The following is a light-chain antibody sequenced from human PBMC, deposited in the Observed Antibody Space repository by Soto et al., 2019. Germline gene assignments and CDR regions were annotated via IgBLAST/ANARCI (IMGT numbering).Light chain of an antibody. J-gene: IGLJ2*01. CDR1: SSDVGSYNL. V-gene: IGLV2-23*01. CDR2: EGS. CDR3: CSYAGSSTVV. Sequence: QSVLTQPASVSGSPGQSITISCTGTSSDVGSYNLVSWYQQHPGKAPKLMIYEGSKRPSGVSNRFTGSKSGNTASLTISGVQAEDEADYYCCSYAGSSTVVVGGGTKLTVL.